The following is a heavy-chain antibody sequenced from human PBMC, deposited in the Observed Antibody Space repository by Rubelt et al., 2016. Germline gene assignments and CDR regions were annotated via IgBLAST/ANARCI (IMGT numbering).Heavy chain of an antibody. V-gene: IGHV3-23*01. J-gene: IGHJ6*02. D-gene: IGHD2-2*01. CDR3: AKDGYQLPPGGMDV. CDR2: ISGSGVST. Sequence: WIRQPPGKGLEWVSVISGSGVSTYYADSVKGRFTISRDNSKNTLYLRMNSLRAEDTAVYYRAKDGYQLPPGGMDVWGQGTTVTVSS.